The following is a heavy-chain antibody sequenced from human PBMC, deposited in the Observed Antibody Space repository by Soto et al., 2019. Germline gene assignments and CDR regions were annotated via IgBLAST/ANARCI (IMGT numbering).Heavy chain of an antibody. CDR3: APHVHCSGGSCHYGAFDI. J-gene: IGHJ3*02. V-gene: IGHV3-35*01. D-gene: IGHD2-15*01. CDR1: AFTFSDSD. CDR2: FSWNGSRT. Sequence: GGSLRLSCATSAFTFSDSDMNWVHQAPGKGLECVSGFSWNGSRTQYADSVKGRFIISRDNSRNTLYLQTDSLRAEDTAVYYCAPHVHCSGGSCHYGAFDIRGQGTMVTVSS.